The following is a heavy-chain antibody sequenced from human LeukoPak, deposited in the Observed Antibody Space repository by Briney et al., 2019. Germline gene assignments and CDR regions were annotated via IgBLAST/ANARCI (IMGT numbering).Heavy chain of an antibody. Sequence: QSGGSLRLSCAASGFTFSSYGMHWVRQAPGKGLEWVSAISGSGGSTYYADSVKGRFTISRDNSKNTLYLQMNSLRAEDTAVYYCAKDLSLGDSSGYWGQGTLVTVSS. CDR1: GFTFSSYG. J-gene: IGHJ4*02. V-gene: IGHV3-23*01. CDR2: ISGSGGST. CDR3: AKDLSLGDSSGY. D-gene: IGHD3-22*01.